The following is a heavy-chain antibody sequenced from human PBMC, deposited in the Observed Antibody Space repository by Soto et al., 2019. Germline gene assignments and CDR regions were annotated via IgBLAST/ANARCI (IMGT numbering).Heavy chain of an antibody. Sequence: SETLSLTCAVSGYSISSGYYWGWIRQPPGKGLEWIGSIYHSGSTYYNPSLKSRVTISVDTSKNQFSLKLSSVTAADTAVYYCESGAATTRWFDTWGQGTLVTVSS. CDR3: ESGAATTRWFDT. V-gene: IGHV4-38-2*01. J-gene: IGHJ5*02. CDR1: GYSISSGYY. D-gene: IGHD1-7*01. CDR2: IYHSGST.